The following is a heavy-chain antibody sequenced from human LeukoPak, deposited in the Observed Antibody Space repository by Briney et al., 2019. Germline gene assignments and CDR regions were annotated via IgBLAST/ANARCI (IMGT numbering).Heavy chain of an antibody. CDR3: ARHYYDSSGYSVGFDY. CDR2: IYYSGST. Sequence: SETLSLTCTVSGGSISSGGYYWSWIRQHAGKGLEWIGYIYYSGSTYYNPSLKSRVTISVDTSKNQFSLKLSSVTAADTAVYYCARHYYDSSGYSVGFDYWGQGTLVTVSS. CDR1: GGSISSGGYY. J-gene: IGHJ4*02. V-gene: IGHV4-31*03. D-gene: IGHD3-22*01.